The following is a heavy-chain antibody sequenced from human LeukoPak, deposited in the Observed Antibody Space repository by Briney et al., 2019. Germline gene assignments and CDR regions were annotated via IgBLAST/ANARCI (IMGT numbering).Heavy chain of an antibody. V-gene: IGHV1-8*01. Sequence: ASVKVSCKASGYTFTSYDIHWVRQATGQGLEWMGWMNPNSGNTGYAQKFQGRVTMTRNTSISTAYMELSSLRSEDTAVYYCARDRQVRAYYYGSGSYYPGRNWFDPWGQGTLVTVSS. D-gene: IGHD3-10*01. CDR1: GYTFTSYD. CDR3: ARDRQVRAYYYGSGSYYPGRNWFDP. CDR2: MNPNSGNT. J-gene: IGHJ5*02.